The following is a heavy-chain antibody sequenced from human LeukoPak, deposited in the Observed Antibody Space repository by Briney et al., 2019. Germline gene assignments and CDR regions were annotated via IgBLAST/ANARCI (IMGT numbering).Heavy chain of an antibody. Sequence: GGSLRLSCAASGFTFSSYSMNWVRQAPGKGLEWVSSISSSSSYIYYADSVKGRFTISRDNAKNSLYLQMNSLRAEDTAVYYCARDPVRGYSYGSYDYWGQGTLVTVSS. V-gene: IGHV3-21*01. D-gene: IGHD5-18*01. CDR2: ISSSSSYI. CDR3: ARDPVRGYSYGSYDY. J-gene: IGHJ4*02. CDR1: GFTFSSYS.